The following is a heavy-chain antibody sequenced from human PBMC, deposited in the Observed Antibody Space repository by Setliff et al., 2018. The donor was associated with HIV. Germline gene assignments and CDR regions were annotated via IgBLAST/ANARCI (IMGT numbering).Heavy chain of an antibody. Sequence: SETLSLTCTVSGGSISIYYWSWIRQPPGKGLEWIGYISYSGSTNYNPSLKSRVTISVDTSKKQFSLSLSSVTAADTAVYYCATFPTTVTALGSNYWGQGTLVTVSS. CDR1: GGSISIYY. CDR2: ISYSGST. V-gene: IGHV4-59*08. D-gene: IGHD2-21*02. CDR3: ATFPTTVTALGSNY. J-gene: IGHJ4*02.